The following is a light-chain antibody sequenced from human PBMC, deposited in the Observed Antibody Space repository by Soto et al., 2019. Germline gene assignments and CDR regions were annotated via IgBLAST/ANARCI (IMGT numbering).Light chain of an antibody. CDR3: QQYQTYSGT. CDR2: KGS. Sequence: DIQMTQSPSTLSASVGDRVTLTCRASQTITNWLACYQQKPGEAPKRLSHKGSILKSGVPARFSGSGSGTEFTLTISGLQPDEFVTYYCQQYQTYSGTFGQGTKVEIK. CDR1: QTITNW. V-gene: IGKV1-5*03. J-gene: IGKJ1*01.